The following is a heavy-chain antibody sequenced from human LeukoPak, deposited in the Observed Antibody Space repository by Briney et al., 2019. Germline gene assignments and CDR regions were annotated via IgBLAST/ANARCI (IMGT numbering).Heavy chain of an antibody. V-gene: IGHV3-30-3*01. CDR1: GFTFSSYA. CDR3: ALLHTIDY. D-gene: IGHD1-26*01. CDR2: ISYDGSNK. J-gene: IGHJ4*02. Sequence: GGSLRLSCAASGFTFSSYAMHWVRQAPGKGLEWVAVISYDGSNKYYADSVKGRFTISRDNSKNTLYLQMNSLRAEDTAVYYCALLHTIDYWGQGTLVTVSS.